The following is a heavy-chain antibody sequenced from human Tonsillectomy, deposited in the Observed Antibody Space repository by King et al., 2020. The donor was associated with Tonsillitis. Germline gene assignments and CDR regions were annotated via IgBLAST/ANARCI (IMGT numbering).Heavy chain of an antibody. V-gene: IGHV3-23*03. CDR3: ATREGDRGYSYGSVFDY. CDR2: IYSGGSST. Sequence: ERQLVQSGGGLVQPGGSLRLSCAASGFTFSSYAMSWVRQAPGKGLEWVSVIYSGGSSTYYADYAKGRLTISRDNSKNTLYLQMNSLRAEDTAVNYCATREGDRGYSYGSVFDYWGQGTLVTVSS. D-gene: IGHD5-18*01. CDR1: GFTFSSYA. J-gene: IGHJ4*02.